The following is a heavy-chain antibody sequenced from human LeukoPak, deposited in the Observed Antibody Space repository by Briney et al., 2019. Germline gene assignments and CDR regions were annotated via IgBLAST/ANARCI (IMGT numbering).Heavy chain of an antibody. V-gene: IGHV1-18*01. D-gene: IGHD6-13*01. J-gene: IGHJ4*02. CDR3: AVRNRSSWSPFDF. Sequence: ASVKVSFTSSVYTFTNYGISWVRQAPGQGLEWMGWISAYNGDTNYAQKLQGRVTITTDTSTSTAYMELRTLRSDDTAVYYCAVRNRSSWSPFDFWGQGTLVTVSS. CDR2: ISAYNGDT. CDR1: VYTFTNYG.